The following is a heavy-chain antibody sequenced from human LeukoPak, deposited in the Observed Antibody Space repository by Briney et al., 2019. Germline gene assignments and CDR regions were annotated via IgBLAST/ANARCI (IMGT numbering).Heavy chain of an antibody. J-gene: IGHJ4*02. V-gene: IGHV4-34*01. D-gene: IGHD3-22*01. CDR1: GGSFSGYY. CDR2: INHSGST. Sequence: SETLSLTCAVYGGSFSGYYWSWIRQPPGKGLEWIGEINHSGSTNYNPSLKSRVTISVDTSKNQFSLKLSSVTAADTAVYYCARGKGWSSGYLTRDYFDYWGQGTLVTVSS. CDR3: ARGKGWSSGYLTRDYFDY.